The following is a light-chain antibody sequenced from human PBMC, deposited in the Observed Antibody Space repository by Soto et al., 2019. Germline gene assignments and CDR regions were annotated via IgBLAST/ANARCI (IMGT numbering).Light chain of an antibody. CDR1: QGISSY. CDR2: AAS. J-gene: IGKJ2*01. V-gene: IGKV1-9*01. CDR3: QQLKSDPQT. Sequence: DIPLTQSPSFLSASVGDRVTVTCRASQGISSYLAWYQQKPGKAPRLLIYAASNLLSGVPSRFSGSGSGTEFTLTISSLQPEDFATYYCQQLKSDPQTFGQGTTVEIK.